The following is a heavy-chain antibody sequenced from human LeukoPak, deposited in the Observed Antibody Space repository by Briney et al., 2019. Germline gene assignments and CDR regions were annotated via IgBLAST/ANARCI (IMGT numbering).Heavy chain of an antibody. CDR2: IYYSGST. CDR3: ARVVGYCSGGSCYGDHFDY. V-gene: IGHV4-59*01. Sequence: PSETLSLTCTVSGGSISSYYRSWIRQPPGKGLEWIGYIYYSGSTNYNPSLKSRVTISVDTSKNQFSLKLSSVTAADTAVYYCARVVGYCSGGSCYGDHFDYWGQGTLVTVSS. J-gene: IGHJ4*02. CDR1: GGSISSYY. D-gene: IGHD2-15*01.